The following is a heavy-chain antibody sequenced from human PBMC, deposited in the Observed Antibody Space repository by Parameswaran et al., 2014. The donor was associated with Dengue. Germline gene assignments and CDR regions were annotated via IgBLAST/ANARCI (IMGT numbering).Heavy chain of an antibody. V-gene: IGHV3-7*01. CDR3: AGARHLYDSSSYFSRYMDV. CDR2: IDQHGSEK. J-gene: IGHJ6*02. Sequence: RWIRQPPGKGLEWVANIDQHGSEKYYVDSVKGRFTMSRDNAENSLYLQMNNLRAEDTAVYYCAGARHLYDSSSYFSRYMDVWGQGTTVTVSS. D-gene: IGHD3-22*01.